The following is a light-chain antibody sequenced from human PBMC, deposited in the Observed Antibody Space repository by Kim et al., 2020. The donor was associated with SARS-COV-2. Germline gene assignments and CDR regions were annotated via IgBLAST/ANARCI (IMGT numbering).Light chain of an antibody. CDR3: NSRDSNGNHLGV. V-gene: IGLV3-19*01. CDR2: GKN. Sequence: LGQTARITGQTDTLRDYDTSWYQQKPGQAPVLVIYGKNNRPSGIPDRFAGSSSGNTASLTITGAQAEDEADYYCNSRDSNGNHLGVFGGGTKLTVL. J-gene: IGLJ2*01. CDR1: TLRDYD.